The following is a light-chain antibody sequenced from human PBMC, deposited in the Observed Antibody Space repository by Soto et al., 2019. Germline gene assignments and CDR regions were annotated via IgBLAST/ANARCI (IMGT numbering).Light chain of an antibody. CDR3: QQANSFPWT. V-gene: IGKV1-12*01. J-gene: IGKJ1*01. CDR2: AAS. Sequence: DIQMTQSPSSVSASVGDRVTITCRASQGIRYWLAWYQQKPGKGPKLLIYAASSLPSGVPSRFSGSGSGTDFTLTISRLQPEDFATYYCQQANSFPWTFGQGTKVEIK. CDR1: QGIRYW.